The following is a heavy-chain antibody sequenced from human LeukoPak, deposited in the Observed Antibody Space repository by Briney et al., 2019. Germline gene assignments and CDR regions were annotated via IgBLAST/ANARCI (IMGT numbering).Heavy chain of an antibody. CDR2: ISSSSSYI. V-gene: IGHV3-21*04. CDR1: GFTFSSYS. D-gene: IGHD4-17*01. CDR3: ARGAVTTFRLDY. Sequence: GGSLRLSCAASGFTFSSYSMNWVRQAPGKGLEWVSSISSSSSYIYYADSVKGRFTISRDNAKNSLYLRMNSLRAEDTAVYYCARGAVTTFRLDYWGQGTLVTVSS. J-gene: IGHJ4*02.